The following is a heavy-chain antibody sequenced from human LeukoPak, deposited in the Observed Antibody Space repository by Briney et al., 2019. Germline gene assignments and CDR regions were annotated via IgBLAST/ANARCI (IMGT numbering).Heavy chain of an antibody. CDR1: GGSISNYY. D-gene: IGHD4-17*01. V-gene: IGHV4-59*01. CDR2: IYSSGCT. Sequence: SETLSLTCTVSGGSISNYYWGWIRQPPGKGLEWIGYIYSSGCTNYNPSLKSRVTISVDTSKNQFSLKLSSVTAADTAVYYCARDGDYRFDYWGQGTLVTVSS. J-gene: IGHJ4*02. CDR3: ARDGDYRFDY.